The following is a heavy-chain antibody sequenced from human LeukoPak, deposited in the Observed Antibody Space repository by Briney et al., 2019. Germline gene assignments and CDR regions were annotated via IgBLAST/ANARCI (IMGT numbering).Heavy chain of an antibody. CDR1: GYTFTSYD. CDR2: MNPNSGNI. V-gene: IGHV1-8*01. D-gene: IGHD5-24*01. Sequence: ASVKVSCKASGYTFTSYDINWVRQATGQGLEWMGWMNPNSGNIGYAQKFQGRVTMTRNTSISTAYMELSSLRSEDTAVYYCARGVPRLRGLQPNWFDPWDQGTLVTVSS. CDR3: ARGVPRLRGLQPNWFDP. J-gene: IGHJ5*02.